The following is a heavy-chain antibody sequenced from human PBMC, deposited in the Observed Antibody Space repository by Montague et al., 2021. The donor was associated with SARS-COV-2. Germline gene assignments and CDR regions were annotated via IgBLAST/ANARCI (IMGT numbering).Heavy chain of an antibody. CDR2: IYYSGNT. V-gene: IGHV4-59*01. J-gene: IGHJ3*01. CDR3: AGGSGNLDPPDL. CDR1: GGSISSYY. D-gene: IGHD6-19*01. Sequence: SETLSLTCTVSGGSISSYYWSWIRQPPGKGLGWIGYIYYSGNTNXNPSLKSRVTISVDTSKNQFSLKLSSVTAADTAVYYCAGGSGNLDPPDLWGQGTLVTVSS.